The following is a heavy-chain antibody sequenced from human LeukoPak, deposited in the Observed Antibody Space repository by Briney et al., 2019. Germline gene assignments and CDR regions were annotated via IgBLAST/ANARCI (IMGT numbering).Heavy chain of an antibody. CDR2: IHYSGST. Sequence: SETLSLTCTVSGGSISGFHWSRIRQPPGKGLEWIGYIHYSGSTDYNPSLKSRVTISVDTSKNQFSLKLSSVTAADTAVYYCTRHLDYYGSGSYAHWGQGTLVTVSS. V-gene: IGHV4-59*08. J-gene: IGHJ4*02. CDR3: TRHLDYYGSGSYAH. D-gene: IGHD3-10*01. CDR1: GGSISGFH.